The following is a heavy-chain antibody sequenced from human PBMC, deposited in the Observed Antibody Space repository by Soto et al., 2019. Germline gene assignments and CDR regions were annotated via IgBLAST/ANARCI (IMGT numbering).Heavy chain of an antibody. J-gene: IGHJ5*02. CDR1: DDSISSSNW. V-gene: IGHV4-4*02. D-gene: IGHD5-12*01. CDR3: ARRATAELPSNWFDP. CDR2: IFPSGST. Sequence: QIQLQESGPGLVKPSGTLSLTCAVSDDSISSSNWWSWVRQPPGRRLEWIGEIFPSGSTNYNPSLMSRVTISIDKSKNQFSLNLFSVTAADTAVYYCARRATAELPSNWFDPWGQRTLVIVSS.